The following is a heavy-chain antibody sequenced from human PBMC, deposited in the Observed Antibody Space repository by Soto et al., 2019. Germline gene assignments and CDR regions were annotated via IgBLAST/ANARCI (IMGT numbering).Heavy chain of an antibody. Sequence: QVQLQESGPGLVKPSQTLSLTCTVSGASISGGDYYWTWIRQPPGKGLEWIGSIYYTGNTYSNPSLETRLSISVDPSNNQFALRLTSVTAPDTAIYYCARATYDSSTYYLDYWGQGTLVTVSS. CDR2: IYYTGNT. V-gene: IGHV4-30-4*01. CDR3: ARATYDSSTYYLDY. CDR1: GASISGGDYY. D-gene: IGHD3-22*01. J-gene: IGHJ4*02.